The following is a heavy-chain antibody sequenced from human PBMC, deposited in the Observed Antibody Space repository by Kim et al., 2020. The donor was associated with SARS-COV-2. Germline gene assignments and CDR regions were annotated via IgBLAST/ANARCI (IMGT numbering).Heavy chain of an antibody. CDR2: K. J-gene: IGHJ4*02. Sequence: KYYVDSVKGRFTITRDNAKNSLYLQMNSLRAEDTAVYYCARSGYTYGFDYWGQGTLVTVSS. D-gene: IGHD5-18*01. V-gene: IGHV3-7*01. CDR3: ARSGYTYGFDY.